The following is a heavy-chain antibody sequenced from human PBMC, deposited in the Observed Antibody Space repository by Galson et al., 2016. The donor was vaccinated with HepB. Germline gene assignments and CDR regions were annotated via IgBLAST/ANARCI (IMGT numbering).Heavy chain of an antibody. D-gene: IGHD4-23*01. CDR3: ARDMRWAGDYMDV. CDR2: ISSNSNTM. Sequence: SLRLSCAASGFIFSNYGISWVRQAPGKGLEWVSYISSNSNTMYYAESVKGRFTISRDNAKNSLYLQMNSLRDEDTAVYYCARDMRWAGDYMDVWGKGTTVTVSS. J-gene: IGHJ6*03. V-gene: IGHV3-48*02. CDR1: GFIFSNYG.